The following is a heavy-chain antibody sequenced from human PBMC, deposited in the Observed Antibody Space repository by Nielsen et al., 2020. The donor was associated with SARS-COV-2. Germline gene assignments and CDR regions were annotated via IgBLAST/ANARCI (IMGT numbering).Heavy chain of an antibody. V-gene: IGHV3-23*01. CDR3: ARLRDDGYYFDTGPYDY. CDR2: ISGSGGNR. Sequence: GGSLRLSCAASGFTFSSFAMSWVRQAPGKGLEWVSGISGSGGNRYYADSVKGRFTISRDNSKKTLYLQMNSLRPEDTAVYYCARLRDDGYYFDTGPYDYWGQGSPVTVSS. CDR1: GFTFSSFA. D-gene: IGHD2/OR15-2a*01. J-gene: IGHJ4*02.